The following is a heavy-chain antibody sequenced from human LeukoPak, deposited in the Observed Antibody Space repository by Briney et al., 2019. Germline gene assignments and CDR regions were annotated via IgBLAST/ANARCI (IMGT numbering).Heavy chain of an antibody. J-gene: IGHJ4*02. CDR2: INPYSGGT. CDR1: GYNFTDYY. V-gene: IGHV1-2*02. CDR3: ARGFRSPIEPPYDN. D-gene: IGHD1-14*01. Sequence: ASVKVSCKASGYNFTDYYIHWVRRAPGQGLQWMAWINPYSGGTKYTQKWQGRVTSTRDTSITTAYMELNGLGSDDTAVYYCARGFRSPIEPPYDNWGQGALVTVSS.